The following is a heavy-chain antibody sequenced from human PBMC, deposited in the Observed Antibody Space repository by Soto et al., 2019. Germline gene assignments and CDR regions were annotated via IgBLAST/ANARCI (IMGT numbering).Heavy chain of an antibody. J-gene: IGHJ6*02. CDR3: ARVGGGLASLGYYGMDV. CDR2: INPNSGGT. V-gene: IGHV1-2*04. CDR1: GYTFIGYY. Sequence: GASVKVSCKASGYTFIGYYIQWVRQAPGQGLEWMGWINPNSGGTNYAQRFQGWVTMTRDRSISTAYMELSRLKSDDTAVYYCARVGGGLASLGYYGMDVWGQGTPVTVSS. D-gene: IGHD3-10*01.